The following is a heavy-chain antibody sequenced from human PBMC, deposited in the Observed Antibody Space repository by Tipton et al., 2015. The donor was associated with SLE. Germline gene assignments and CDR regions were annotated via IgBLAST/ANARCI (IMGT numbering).Heavy chain of an antibody. CDR2: ISGSGSTI. V-gene: IGHV3-48*03. CDR1: GFTFSSYE. D-gene: IGHD6-19*01. Sequence: SLRLSCAASGFTFSSYEMNWVRQAPGKGLEWVSSISGSGSTIYYADSVKGRFTISRDNAKNSLYLQMNSLRAEDTAVYYCARDRAVAAPGSTFDIWGQGTMVTVSS. J-gene: IGHJ3*02. CDR3: ARDRAVAAPGSTFDI.